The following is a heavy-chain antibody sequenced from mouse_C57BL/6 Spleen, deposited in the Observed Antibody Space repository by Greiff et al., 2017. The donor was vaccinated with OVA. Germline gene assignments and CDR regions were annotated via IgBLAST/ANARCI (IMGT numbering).Heavy chain of an antibody. Sequence: QVQLQQSGAELVKPGASVKISCKASGYTFTSYSIKWVKQNHGKGLEWIGNFYPGDDDTNYNGKFKGKATLTAEKSSSTDYLERSRLTSDDSAVYYYARGVLYGSSDFYDCGGGGTPLTVS. D-gene: IGHD1-1*01. J-gene: IGHJ2*01. CDR2: FYPGDDDT. CDR3: ARGVLYGSSDFYDC. CDR1: GYTFTSYS. V-gene: IGHV1-47*01.